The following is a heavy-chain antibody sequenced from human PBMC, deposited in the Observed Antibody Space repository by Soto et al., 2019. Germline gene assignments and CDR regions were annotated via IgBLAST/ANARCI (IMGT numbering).Heavy chain of an antibody. CDR1: GCSISSSSYY. J-gene: IGHJ5*02. D-gene: IGHD3-22*01. CDR2: IYYSGST. V-gene: IGHV4-39*01. CDR3: ARLSRVDYYDSSGYYTLGWFDP. Sequence: TSETLSLTCTVSGCSISSSSYYWGWIRQPPGKGLEWIGSIYYSGSTYYNPSLKSRVTISVDTSKNQFSLKLSSVTAADTAVYYCARLSRVDYYDSSGYYTLGWFDPWGQGTLVTVSS.